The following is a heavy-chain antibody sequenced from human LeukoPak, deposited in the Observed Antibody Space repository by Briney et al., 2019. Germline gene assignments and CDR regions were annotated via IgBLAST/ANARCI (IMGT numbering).Heavy chain of an antibody. D-gene: IGHD4-11*01. V-gene: IGHV4-34*01. Sequence: KPSETLPLTCAVYGGSFSGYYWSWIRQPPGKGLEWIGEINHSGSTNYNPSLKSRVTISVDTSQNQFSLKMSSVTAADTAVYYCARAPFWVTTARPFGYWGQGTLVTVSS. CDR3: ARAPFWVTTARPFGY. CDR1: GGSFSGYY. J-gene: IGHJ4*02. CDR2: INHSGST.